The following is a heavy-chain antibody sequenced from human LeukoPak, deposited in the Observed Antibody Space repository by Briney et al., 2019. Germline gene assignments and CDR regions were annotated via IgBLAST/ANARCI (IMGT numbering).Heavy chain of an antibody. J-gene: IGHJ5*02. CDR1: GGSFSGYY. D-gene: IGHD3-10*01. Sequence: SETLSLTCAVYGGSFSGYYWSWIRQPPGKGLEWIGEINHSGSTNYNPSLKSRVTISVDTSENQFSLKLSSVTAADTAVYYCAREYYGSGSYYKAWFDPWGQGTLVTVSS. CDR3: AREYYGSGSYYKAWFDP. V-gene: IGHV4-34*01. CDR2: INHSGST.